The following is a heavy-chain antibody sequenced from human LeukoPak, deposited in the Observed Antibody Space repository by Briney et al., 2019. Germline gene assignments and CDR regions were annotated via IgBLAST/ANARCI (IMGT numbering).Heavy chain of an antibody. J-gene: IGHJ4*02. CDR2: ISYDGSNK. CDR3: AKVRDYSSGWYYFDY. Sequence: GGSLRLSCAASGFTFSSYAMHWVRQAPGKGLEWVAVISYDGSNKYYADSVKGRFTISRDNSKNTLYLQMNSLRAEDTAVYYCAKVRDYSSGWYYFDYWGQGTLVTVSS. V-gene: IGHV3-30-3*01. CDR1: GFTFSSYA. D-gene: IGHD6-19*01.